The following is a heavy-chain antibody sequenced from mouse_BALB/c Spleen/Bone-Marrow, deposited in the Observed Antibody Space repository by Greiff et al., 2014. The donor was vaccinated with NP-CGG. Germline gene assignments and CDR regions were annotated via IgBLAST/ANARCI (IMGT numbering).Heavy chain of an antibody. CDR3: APYYYGRWFTY. Sequence: EVNLVESGAELVKPGASVKLSCTASGFNIKDPYMHWVKQRPEQGLEWIGRIDPANGNTKYDPKFQGKATITADTSSNTAYLQLSSLTSEDTAVYYCAPYYYGRWFTYWGQGTLVTVSA. CDR1: GFNIKDPY. CDR2: IDPANGNT. V-gene: IGHV14-3*02. D-gene: IGHD1-1*01. J-gene: IGHJ3*01.